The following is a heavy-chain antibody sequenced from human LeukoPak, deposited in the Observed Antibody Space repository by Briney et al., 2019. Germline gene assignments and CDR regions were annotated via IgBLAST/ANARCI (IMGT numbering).Heavy chain of an antibody. J-gene: IGHJ6*03. CDR3: ARGRSFGVVITPYYMDV. D-gene: IGHD3-3*01. CDR2: IYSGGST. V-gene: IGHV3-66*01. CDR1: EFSVGSNY. Sequence: GGSLRLSCAASEFSVGSNYMTWVRQAPGKGLEWVSLIYSGGSTYYADSVKGRFTISRDNSKNTLYLQMNSLRAEDTAVYYCARGRSFGVVITPYYMDVWGKGTTVTVSS.